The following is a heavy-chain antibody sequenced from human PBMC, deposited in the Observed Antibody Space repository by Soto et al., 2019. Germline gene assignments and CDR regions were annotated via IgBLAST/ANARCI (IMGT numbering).Heavy chain of an antibody. CDR1: GYAFTTYG. J-gene: IGHJ6*02. CDR3: ARHLEVPFHGRVTFYYGLDV. V-gene: IGHV1-18*01. Sequence: QVHLVQSGAEVKKPGASVKVSCKGSGYAFTTYGITWVRQAPGQGLEWMGWISAHNGNTNYAQKLQGRVTVTRDTSIDTAYLQWTRLNISDTAMYYCARHLEVPFHGRVTFYYGLDVWGQGTTVTVSS. CDR2: ISAHNGNT.